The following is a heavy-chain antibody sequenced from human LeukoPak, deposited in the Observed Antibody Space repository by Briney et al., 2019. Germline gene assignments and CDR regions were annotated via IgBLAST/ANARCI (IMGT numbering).Heavy chain of an antibody. D-gene: IGHD6-13*01. J-gene: IGHJ4*02. CDR2: IYYSGST. CDR3: ARLGIAAAFDY. V-gene: IGHV4-30-4*08. CDR1: GASISSGDYY. Sequence: SQTLSLTCTVSGASISSGDYYWGWIRQPPGKGLEWIGYIYYSGSTYYNPSLKSRVTISVDTSKNQFSLQLSSVTAADTAVYYCARLGIAAAFDYWGQGTLVTVSS.